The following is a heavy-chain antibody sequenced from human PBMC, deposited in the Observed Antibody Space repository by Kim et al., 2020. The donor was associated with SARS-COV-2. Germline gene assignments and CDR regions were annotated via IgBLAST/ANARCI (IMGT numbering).Heavy chain of an antibody. CDR1: GFTFSNYG. CDR2: IWSAGSKT. V-gene: IGHV3-33*01. D-gene: IGHD2-15*01. J-gene: IGHJ4*02. CDR3: ARGVVIGSRDRWYEFDN. Sequence: GGSLRLSCAASGFTFSNYGMHWVRQAPGRGLEWVALIWSAGSKTYYADSVKGRFTISRDNSKNTLSLQMNTLRVEDAAVYYCARGVVIGSRDRWYEFDNWGQGTLVTVSS.